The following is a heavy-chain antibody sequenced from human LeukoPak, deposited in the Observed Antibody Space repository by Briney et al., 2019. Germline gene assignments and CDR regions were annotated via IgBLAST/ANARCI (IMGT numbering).Heavy chain of an antibody. CDR3: AKDHYWSIDY. D-gene: IGHD3-3*01. CDR2: IKGDGIST. J-gene: IGHJ4*02. CDR1: GFTFSSNW. V-gene: IGHV3-74*01. Sequence: GGSLRLSCAASGFTFSSNWMHWVRHAPGQGLVWVSRIKGDGISTNYADSVKGRFTISRDIAKNTLYLQMNSLRAEDTGVYYCAKDHYWSIDYWGRGTLVTVSS.